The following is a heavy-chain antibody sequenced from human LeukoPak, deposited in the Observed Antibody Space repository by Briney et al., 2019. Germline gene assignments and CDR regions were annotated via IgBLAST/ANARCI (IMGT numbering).Heavy chain of an antibody. J-gene: IGHJ4*02. Sequence: VGSLRLSCVASEFAFSTYDLNLVRQAPGKGLEWVSYISTGGSTVYYADSVKGRFTISRDDAKNSMYLQMDSLRAEDTAVYYCARSPANWNYASDCWGQGTLVTVSS. V-gene: IGHV3-48*03. D-gene: IGHD1-7*01. CDR2: ISTGGSTV. CDR1: EFAFSTYD. CDR3: ARSPANWNYASDC.